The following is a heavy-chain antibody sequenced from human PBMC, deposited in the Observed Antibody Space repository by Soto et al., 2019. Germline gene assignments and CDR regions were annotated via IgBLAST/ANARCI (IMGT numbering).Heavy chain of an antibody. J-gene: IGHJ6*02. Sequence: ASVKVSCKASGYTFTSYYMHWVRQAPGQGLEWMGWINPNSGGTNYAQKFQGWVTMTRDTSISTAYMELSRLRSDDTAVYYCARVRGLGSSGYYGMDVWGQGTTVTVSS. CDR3: ARVRGLGSSGYYGMDV. CDR2: INPNSGGT. V-gene: IGHV1-2*04. CDR1: GYTFTSYY. D-gene: IGHD1-26*01.